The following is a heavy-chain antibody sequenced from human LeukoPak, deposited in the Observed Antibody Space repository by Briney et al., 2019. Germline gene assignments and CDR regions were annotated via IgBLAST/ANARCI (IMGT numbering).Heavy chain of an antibody. CDR2: ISSSGSTI. J-gene: IGHJ6*03. Sequence: GGSLRLSCAPSGFTFSDYYMSWIRQAPGKGLEWVSYISSSGSTIYYADSVKGRFTISRDNAKNSLYLQMNSLRAEDTAVYYCARVRDYYGSGSYYRPIYYYYYMDVWGKGTTVTVSS. V-gene: IGHV3-11*04. CDR3: ARVRDYYGSGSYYRPIYYYYYMDV. D-gene: IGHD3-10*01. CDR1: GFTFSDYY.